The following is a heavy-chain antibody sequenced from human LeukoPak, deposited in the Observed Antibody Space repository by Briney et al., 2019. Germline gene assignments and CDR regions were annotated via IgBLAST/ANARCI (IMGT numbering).Heavy chain of an antibody. Sequence: GGSLRLSCAASGFTFSTYAMSWVRQAPGKGLEWVSAISGSGFSTYYADSVKGRFTISRDNSKNTLYLQMNSLRAEDTAVYYCARDLGDRIAAAGAFDYWGQGTLVTVSS. D-gene: IGHD6-13*01. CDR1: GFTFSTYA. CDR3: ARDLGDRIAAAGAFDY. J-gene: IGHJ4*02. V-gene: IGHV3-23*01. CDR2: ISGSGFST.